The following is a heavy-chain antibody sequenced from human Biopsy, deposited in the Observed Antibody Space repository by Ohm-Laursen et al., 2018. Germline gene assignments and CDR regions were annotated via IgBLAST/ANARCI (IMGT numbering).Heavy chain of an antibody. CDR1: GDSIRSYY. D-gene: IGHD2-15*01. CDR2: VYFTGST. V-gene: IGHV4-59*01. Sequence: SDTLSLTCPVSGDSIRSYYWSWIRQTPEKGLEWIGHVYFTGSTNFNPSLKSRVTISVDTSRVRFSLTLSSVTAADTAIYYCARDRRGDSYMDVWGQGTTVTVSS. CDR3: ARDRRGDSYMDV. J-gene: IGHJ6*02.